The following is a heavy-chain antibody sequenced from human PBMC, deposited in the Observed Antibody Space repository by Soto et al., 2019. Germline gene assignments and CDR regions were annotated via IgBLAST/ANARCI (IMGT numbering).Heavy chain of an antibody. V-gene: IGHV3-33*06. CDR1: GFTFSSYG. J-gene: IGHJ4*02. CDR2: IWYDGSNK. CDR3: AKYSSSWAFDY. D-gene: IGHD6-13*01. Sequence: QVQLVESGGGVVQPGRSLRLSCAASGFTFSSYGMHWVRQAPGKGLEWVAVIWYDGSNKYYADSVKGRFTISRDNSKKTLYLPMNTLRAEDTAGYYCAKYSSSWAFDYWGQGTLVTVSS.